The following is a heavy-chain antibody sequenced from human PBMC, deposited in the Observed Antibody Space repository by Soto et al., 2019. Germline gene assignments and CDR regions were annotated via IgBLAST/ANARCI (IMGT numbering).Heavy chain of an antibody. V-gene: IGHV1-58*01. CDR3: AAGLSSGSYYRQLVDCYYYGMGF. D-gene: IGHD3-10*01. J-gene: IGHJ6*02. CDR1: GFTFPSSA. CDR2: IVVGSGNT. Sequence: VKVSCKASGFTFPSSAVQRVRQARGQRLEWIGWIVVGSGNTNYAQKFQERVTITRDTSTSTAYMELSSLRSEDTAVYYCAAGLSSGSYYRQLVDCYYYGMGFWGQGTMGTVSS.